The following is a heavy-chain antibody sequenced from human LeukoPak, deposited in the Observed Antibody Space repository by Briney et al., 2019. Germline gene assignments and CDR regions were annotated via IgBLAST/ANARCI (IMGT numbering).Heavy chain of an antibody. CDR3: ARPGDCSSTSCPEGFDY. V-gene: IGHV1-2*02. Sequence: ASLKVSCTASGYTFTRYYMHWVRQTPGQGLEWMGWINPNSGGTNYAQKFQGGVTMTRDTSISTAYMELSRLRSDDTAVYYCARPGDCSSTSCPEGFDYWGQGTLVTVSS. CDR2: INPNSGGT. CDR1: GYTFTRYY. J-gene: IGHJ4*02. D-gene: IGHD2-2*01.